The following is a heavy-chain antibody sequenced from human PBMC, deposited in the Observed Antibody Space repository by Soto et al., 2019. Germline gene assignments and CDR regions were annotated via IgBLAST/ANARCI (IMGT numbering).Heavy chain of an antibody. Sequence: SVKVSCKASGGTFSSYTISWVRQAPGQGLEWMGRIIPILGIANYAQKFQGRVTITADKSTSTAYMELSSLRSEDTAVYYCESYCSGCSCYLDNYYYMDVWGKGTTVTVSS. CDR3: ESYCSGCSCYLDNYYYMDV. V-gene: IGHV1-69*02. D-gene: IGHD2-15*01. CDR2: IIPILGIA. J-gene: IGHJ6*03. CDR1: GGTFSSYT.